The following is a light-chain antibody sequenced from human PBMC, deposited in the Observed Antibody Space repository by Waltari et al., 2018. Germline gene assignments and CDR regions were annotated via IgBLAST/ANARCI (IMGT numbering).Light chain of an antibody. J-gene: IGLJ2*01. Sequence: QSALTQPRPVSGSPGQSVPFSCTGTSSAVGAYTYSSWYQVHPGKVPNLILYDVDKRPSGVPDRFSGSKAGNTASLTISGLQTEDEADYYCCSYAGRYTSVFGGGTKVTVL. CDR1: SSAVGAYTY. CDR2: DVD. CDR3: CSYAGRYTSV. V-gene: IGLV2-11*01.